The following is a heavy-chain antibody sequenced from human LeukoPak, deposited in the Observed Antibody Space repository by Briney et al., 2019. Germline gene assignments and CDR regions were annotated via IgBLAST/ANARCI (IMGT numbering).Heavy chain of an antibody. J-gene: IGHJ6*02. CDR3: ARRGLRSQPEKPYYGVDV. D-gene: IGHD3-3*01. CDR1: GFTFSSYW. Sequence: GGSLRLSCAASGFTFSSYWMSWVRQAPGKGLEWVANIKQDGNEKYYVGSVKGRFTISRDNAKNSLYLQMNSLRAEDTAVYYCARRGLRSQPEKPYYGVDVRGQGTTVTVSS. CDR2: IKQDGNEK. V-gene: IGHV3-7*01.